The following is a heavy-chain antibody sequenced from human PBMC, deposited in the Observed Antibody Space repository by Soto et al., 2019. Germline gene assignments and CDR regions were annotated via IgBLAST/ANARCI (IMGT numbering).Heavy chain of an antibody. CDR1: GGSISSSSYY. CDR3: ARRKSGNTDY. J-gene: IGHJ4*02. Sequence: PSETLSLTCTVSGGSISSSSYYWGWIRHPPGRGLEWIGSIYYSGSTYYNPSLKSRVTISVDTSKNQFSLKLSSVTAADTAVYYCARRKSGNTDYWGQGTLVIVYS. CDR2: IYYSGST. V-gene: IGHV4-39*01.